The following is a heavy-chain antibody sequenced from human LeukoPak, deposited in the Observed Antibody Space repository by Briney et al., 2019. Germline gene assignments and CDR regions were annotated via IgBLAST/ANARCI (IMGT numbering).Heavy chain of an antibody. V-gene: IGHV3-23*01. CDR3: AKVRANRFASFDY. J-gene: IGHJ4*02. CDR1: GFTFSSYW. CDR2: ISGSGGTT. Sequence: GGSLRLSCAASGFTFSSYWMSWVRQAPGKGLEWVSGISGSGGTTYYADSVKGRFTISRDNSKITLYLQMNSLRAEDTAVYYCAKVRANRFASFDYWGQGTLVTVSS. D-gene: IGHD1/OR15-1a*01.